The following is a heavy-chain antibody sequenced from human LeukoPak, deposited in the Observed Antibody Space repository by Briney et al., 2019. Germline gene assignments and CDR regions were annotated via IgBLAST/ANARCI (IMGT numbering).Heavy chain of an antibody. J-gene: IGHJ4*02. CDR1: GGSISSYY. D-gene: IGHD4-23*01. Sequence: PSETLSLTCTVSGGSISSYYWSWIRQPPGKGLEWIGYIYYSGSTNYNPSLKSRVTISVDTSKDQFSLKLSSVTAADTAVYYCARRGNGYPYYFDYWGQGILVTVSS. V-gene: IGHV4-59*01. CDR3: ARRGNGYPYYFDY. CDR2: IYYSGST.